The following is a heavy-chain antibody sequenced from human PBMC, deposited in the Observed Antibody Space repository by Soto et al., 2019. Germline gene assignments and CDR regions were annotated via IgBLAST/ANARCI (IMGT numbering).Heavy chain of an antibody. J-gene: IGHJ3*01. D-gene: IGHD5-12*01. V-gene: IGHV4-61*01. Sequence: QVQLQESGPGLVKPSETLSLTCTVSGGSVSSGSYYWSWIRQPPGKGLEWIGYIYYSGSTNYNPSHRSRVNISVYTSKNQFSLKLSAVTAADTAVYYCARDLFVEMATISWGQGTMVTVSS. CDR1: GGSVSSGSYY. CDR2: IYYSGST. CDR3: ARDLFVEMATIS.